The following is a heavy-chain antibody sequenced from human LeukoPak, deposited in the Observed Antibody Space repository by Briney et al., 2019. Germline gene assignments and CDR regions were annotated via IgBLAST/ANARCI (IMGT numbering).Heavy chain of an antibody. Sequence: GGSLRLSCAASGFTFGGYWMSWVRQAPGKGLEWVANIKEDGSEKYYLDSVEGRFTISRDNAKNSLYLQMNSLRVEGTALYYCARGSGWLDYWGQGSLVTVSS. V-gene: IGHV3-7*01. CDR2: IKEDGSEK. CDR1: GFTFGGYW. J-gene: IGHJ4*02. CDR3: ARGSGWLDY. D-gene: IGHD3-9*01.